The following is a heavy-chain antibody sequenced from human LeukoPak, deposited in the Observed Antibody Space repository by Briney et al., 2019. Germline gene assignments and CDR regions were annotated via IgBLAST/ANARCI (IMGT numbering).Heavy chain of an antibody. Sequence: AGGSLRLSCAASGFTFSSYGLHWVRQAPGKGLEWVAFIQYDGSKKYNADSVRGRFTISRDNSRNTLYLQMNSLRAEDTAVYYCVKDHPVFEIWGQGTMVTVSS. CDR2: IQYDGSKK. CDR1: GFTFSSYG. CDR3: VKDHPVFEI. J-gene: IGHJ3*02. V-gene: IGHV3-30*02.